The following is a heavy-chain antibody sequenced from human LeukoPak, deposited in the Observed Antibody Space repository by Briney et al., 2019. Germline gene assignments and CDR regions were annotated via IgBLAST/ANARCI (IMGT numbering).Heavy chain of an antibody. CDR3: ARDPRTTKNAFDI. Sequence: ASVKVSCKTSGYTFTDYCMHWVRQAPGQGLEWMGWINPISGGTNFAQKFQGRVTMTRDTSISTAYMELSSLKSDDTAVYYCARDPRTTKNAFDIWGQGTMVTVSS. V-gene: IGHV1-2*02. CDR2: INPISGGT. D-gene: IGHD4-11*01. J-gene: IGHJ3*02. CDR1: GYTFTDYC.